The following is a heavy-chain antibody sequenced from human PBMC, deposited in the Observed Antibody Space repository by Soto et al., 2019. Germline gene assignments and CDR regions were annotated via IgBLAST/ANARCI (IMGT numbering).Heavy chain of an antibody. CDR1: GGTFSSYA. D-gene: IGHD3-3*01. CDR2: IIPIFGTA. CDR3: ARDGALRFLEWSTPREGMDV. Sequence: SVKVSCKASGGTFSSYAISWVRQAPGQGLEWMGGIIPIFGTANYAQRFQGRVTITADESTSTAYMELSSLRSEDTAVYYCARDGALRFLEWSTPREGMDVWGQGTTVTVSS. V-gene: IGHV1-69*13. J-gene: IGHJ6*02.